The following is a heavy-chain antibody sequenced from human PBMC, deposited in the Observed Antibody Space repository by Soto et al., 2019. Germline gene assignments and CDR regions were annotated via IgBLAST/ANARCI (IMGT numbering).Heavy chain of an antibody. V-gene: IGHV1-69*18. CDR3: AGPRPDSPDYDGADDDYEGYYSYYAMDI. CDR2: IIPMFATT. CDR1: GTTFSNYS. Sequence: QVQLVQSGAEVKKPGSSVKVSCKASGTTFSNYSISWVRQAPGHGLEWMGKIIPMFATTDFAQKFQGRIAITADESTRTVYVELGRLTSEDTAIYFCAGPRPDSPDYDGADDDYEGYYSYYAMDIWGQGTTVTVSS. D-gene: IGHD4-17*01. J-gene: IGHJ6*02.